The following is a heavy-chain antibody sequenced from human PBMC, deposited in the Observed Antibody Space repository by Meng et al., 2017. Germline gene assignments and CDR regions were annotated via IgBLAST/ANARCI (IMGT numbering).Heavy chain of an antibody. CDR3: ARGGAASSFDY. J-gene: IGHJ4*02. Sequence: QVQRVQPGLELNKPGGSLKGSCKASGYTVTSYAMNWVRQAPGQGLEWMGWINTNTGNPTYAQGFTGRFVFSLDTSVSTAYLQISSLKAEDTAVYHCARGGAASSFDYWGQGTLVTVSS. V-gene: IGHV7-4-1*02. CDR1: GYTVTSYA. D-gene: IGHD1-26*01. CDR2: INTNTGNP.